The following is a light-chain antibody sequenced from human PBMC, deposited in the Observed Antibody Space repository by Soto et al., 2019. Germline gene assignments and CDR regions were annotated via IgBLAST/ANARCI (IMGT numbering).Light chain of an antibody. CDR2: RVS. V-gene: IGKV2-30*01. CDR3: MQGAHWPWT. CDR1: QSRVYTDGDTH. Sequence: EVVLTRSTLSLPVRLGQPGSLSCRSSQSRVYTDGDTHLTWFQQRPGQPPRRLIYRVSKRDSGVPDRFSGSGSGTDFTLKISRAEAEDAGIYYCMQGAHWPWTVGQGTNVDSK. J-gene: IGKJ1*01.